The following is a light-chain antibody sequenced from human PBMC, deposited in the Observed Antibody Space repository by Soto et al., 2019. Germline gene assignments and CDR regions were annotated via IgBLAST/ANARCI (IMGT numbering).Light chain of an antibody. J-gene: IGKJ2*01. CDR1: QDVSHW. V-gene: IGKV1-5*03. Sequence: DIHMDQSPSALSASVGDRVTITCRASQDVSHWLAWYQQKPGQAPKLVIYKASSLESGVPSRFSGRGSGTEFTLTIRDLQPDDFATYCCQHYDSYPYTFGQGTSLEIK. CDR2: KAS. CDR3: QHYDSYPYT.